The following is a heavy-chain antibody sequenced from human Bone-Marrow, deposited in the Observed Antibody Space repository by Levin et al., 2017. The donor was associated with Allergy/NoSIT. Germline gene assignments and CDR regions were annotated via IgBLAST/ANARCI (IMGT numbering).Heavy chain of an antibody. Sequence: GGSLRLSCAASGFTFDDYAMHWVRQAPGKGLEWVSGISWNSGSIGYADSVKGRFTISRDNAKNSLYLQMNSLRAEDTALYYCAKGKASATVVTSPGYFDLWGRGTLVTVSS. D-gene: IGHD4-23*01. CDR1: GFTFDDYA. CDR2: ISWNSGSI. J-gene: IGHJ2*01. CDR3: AKGKASATVVTSPGYFDL. V-gene: IGHV3-9*01.